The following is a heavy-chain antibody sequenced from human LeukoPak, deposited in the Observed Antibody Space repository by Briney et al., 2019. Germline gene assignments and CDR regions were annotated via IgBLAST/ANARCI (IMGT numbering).Heavy chain of an antibody. CDR3: ARDRYSSSWYSDDAFDI. J-gene: IGHJ3*02. CDR2: IYYSGST. CDR1: GGSISSSSYY. Sequence: SETLSLTCTVSGGSISSSSYYWGWIRQPPGKGLEWIGSIYYSGSTYYNPSLKSRVTISVDTSKNQFSLKLSSVTAADTAVYYCARDRYSSSWYSDDAFDIWGQGTMVTVSS. V-gene: IGHV4-39*02. D-gene: IGHD6-13*01.